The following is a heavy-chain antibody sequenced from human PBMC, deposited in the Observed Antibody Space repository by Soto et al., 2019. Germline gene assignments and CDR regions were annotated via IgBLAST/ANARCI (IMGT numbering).Heavy chain of an antibody. Sequence: QVQLQQWGAGLLKPSETLSLTCAVYGGSFSGYYWSWIRQPPGKGLEWIGEINHSGSTNYNPSLKSRVTISVDTSKNQFSLKLSSVTAADTAVYYCARSDDILTGYYHDAFDIWGQGTMVTASS. V-gene: IGHV4-34*01. D-gene: IGHD3-9*01. CDR3: ARSDDILTGYYHDAFDI. CDR1: GGSFSGYY. CDR2: INHSGST. J-gene: IGHJ3*02.